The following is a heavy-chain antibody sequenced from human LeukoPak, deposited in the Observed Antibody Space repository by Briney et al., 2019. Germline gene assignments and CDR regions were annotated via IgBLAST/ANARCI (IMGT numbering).Heavy chain of an antibody. V-gene: IGHV3-30*04. J-gene: IGHJ4*02. CDR3: ARDRSGTVPAVLYYFDY. CDR1: GFTFSSYA. Sequence: GGSLRLSCAASGFTFSSYAMHWVRQAPDKGLEWVAVISYDGSNKYYADSVKGRFTMSRDNSKNTLFLQMNSLRAEDTAVYYCARDRSGTVPAVLYYFDYWGQGTLVTVSS. D-gene: IGHD1-26*01. CDR2: ISYDGSNK.